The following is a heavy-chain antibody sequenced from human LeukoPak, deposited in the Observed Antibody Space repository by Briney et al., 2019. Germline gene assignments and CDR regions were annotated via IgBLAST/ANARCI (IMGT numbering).Heavy chain of an antibody. Sequence: AGGSLRLSCAASGFTFSSYAMSWVRQAPGKGLEWVSAISGSGGSTYYADSVKGRFTISRDNSKNTLYLQMNSLRAEDTAVCYCAKQTQPAAMREPMDVWGKGTTVTVSS. D-gene: IGHD2-2*01. CDR1: GFTFSSYA. V-gene: IGHV3-23*01. CDR3: AKQTQPAAMREPMDV. J-gene: IGHJ6*03. CDR2: ISGSGGST.